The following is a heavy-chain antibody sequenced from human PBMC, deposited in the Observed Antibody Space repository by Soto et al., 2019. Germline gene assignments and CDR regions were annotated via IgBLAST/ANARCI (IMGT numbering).Heavy chain of an antibody. CDR1: GFTFSSYG. J-gene: IGHJ6*02. CDR3: ARDGIAAAGTVQKNRYYYYYGMDV. Sequence: PGGSLRLSCAASGFTFSSYGMHWVRQAPGKGLEWVAVIWYDGSNKHYADSVKGRFTISRDNSKNTLYLQMNSLRAEDTAVYYCARDGIAAAGTVQKNRYYYYYGMDVWGQGTTVTVSS. V-gene: IGHV3-33*01. CDR2: IWYDGSNK. D-gene: IGHD6-13*01.